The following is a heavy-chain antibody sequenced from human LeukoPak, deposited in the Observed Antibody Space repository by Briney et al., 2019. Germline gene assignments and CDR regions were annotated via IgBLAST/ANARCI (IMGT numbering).Heavy chain of an antibody. D-gene: IGHD4/OR15-4a*01. Sequence: GGSLRLSCTVSGFTVSSNSMSWVRQAPGKGLEWVSFIYSDNAHYSDSVKGRFTISRDNSKNTLYLQMNILSAQDTAVYYLARRAGAYSHPYDYWGQGTLVTVSS. CDR3: ARRAGAYSHPYDY. V-gene: IGHV3-53*01. J-gene: IGHJ4*02. CDR2: IYSDNA. CDR1: GFTVSSNS.